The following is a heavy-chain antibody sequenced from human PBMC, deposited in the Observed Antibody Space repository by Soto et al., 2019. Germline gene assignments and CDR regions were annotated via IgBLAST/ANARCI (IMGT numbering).Heavy chain of an antibody. V-gene: IGHV3-30*18. CDR2: ISYDGRNK. Sequence: QVQLVESGGGVVQPGRSLRLACAVSGFTSSSYGMHWVRQAPGKGLEWVTVISYDGRNKYYGDSVKGRFTISRDNSKNTVYLQMNGLRAEDTAVYYCAKGRAFSETWPHDAFDIWGQGTMVTVSS. CDR1: GFTSSSYG. CDR3: AKGRAFSETWPHDAFDI. J-gene: IGHJ3*02. D-gene: IGHD3-10*01.